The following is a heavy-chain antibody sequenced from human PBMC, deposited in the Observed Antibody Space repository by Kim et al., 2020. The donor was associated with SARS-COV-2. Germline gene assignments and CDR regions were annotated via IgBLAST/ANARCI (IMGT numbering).Heavy chain of an antibody. V-gene: IGHV3-30*18. Sequence: GGSLRLSCAASGFTFSSYGMHWVRQAPGKGLEWVAVISYDGSNKYYADSVKGRFTISRDNSKNTLYLQMNSLRAEDTAVYYCAKAGQQGEFDYWGQGTLVTVSS. CDR1: GFTFSSYG. D-gene: IGHD6-13*01. CDR2: ISYDGSNK. J-gene: IGHJ4*02. CDR3: AKAGQQGEFDY.